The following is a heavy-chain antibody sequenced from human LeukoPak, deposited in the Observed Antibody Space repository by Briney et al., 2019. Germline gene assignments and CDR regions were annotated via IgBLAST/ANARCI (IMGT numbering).Heavy chain of an antibody. CDR1: GDLVSRNSAA. J-gene: IGHJ4*02. V-gene: IGHV6-1*01. Sequence: PSQTLSLTCAISGDLVSRNSAAWHWIRQSPSRGHEWLGRTRYRPRWYNEYAVSVNSRITINPDASKNQFSLHLNSVTPEDTAVYYCAAGSSGSSHYYFDYWGRGTLVTVSS. CDR2: TRYRPRWYN. CDR3: AAGSSGSSHYYFDY. D-gene: IGHD3-10*01.